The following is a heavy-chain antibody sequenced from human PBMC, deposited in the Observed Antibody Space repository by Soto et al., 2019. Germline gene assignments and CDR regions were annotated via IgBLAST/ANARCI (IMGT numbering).Heavy chain of an antibody. D-gene: IGHD3-3*01. CDR3: ALKLYYDFWSGETFDY. J-gene: IGHJ4*02. V-gene: IGHV3-23*01. Sequence: GGSLRLSCAASGFTFSSYAMSWVRQAPGKGLEWVSAISGSGGSTYYADSVKGRFTISRDNSKNTLYLQMNSLRAEDTAVYYCALKLYYDFWSGETFDYWGQGTLVTVSS. CDR2: ISGSGGST. CDR1: GFTFSSYA.